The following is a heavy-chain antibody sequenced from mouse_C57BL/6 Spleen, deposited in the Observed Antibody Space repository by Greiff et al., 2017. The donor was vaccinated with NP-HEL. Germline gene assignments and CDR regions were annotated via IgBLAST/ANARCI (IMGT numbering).Heavy chain of an antibody. D-gene: IGHD1-1*01. V-gene: IGHV1-52*01. J-gene: IGHJ4*01. CDR1: GYTFTSYW. Sequence: QVHVKQPGAELVRPGSSVKLSCKASGYTFTSYWMHWVKQRPIQGLEWIGNIDPSDSETHYNQKFKDKATLTVDKSSSTAYMQLSSLTSEDSAVYYCARINYYGSSYYAMDYWCQGTSVTVSS. CDR3: ARINYYGSSYYAMDY. CDR2: IDPSDSET.